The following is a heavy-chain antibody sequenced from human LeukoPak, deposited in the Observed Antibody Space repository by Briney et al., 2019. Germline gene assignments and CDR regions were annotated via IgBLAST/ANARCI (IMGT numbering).Heavy chain of an antibody. Sequence: ASVKVSCKASGYIFTNYGITGVRQAPGQGLEWMGWMNPNSGNTGYAQKFQGRVTITRNTSISTAYMELSSLRSEDTAVYYCARRGYCSGGSCYSLSAFDIWGQGTMVTVSS. D-gene: IGHD2-15*01. V-gene: IGHV1-8*03. J-gene: IGHJ3*02. CDR3: ARRGYCSGGSCYSLSAFDI. CDR2: MNPNSGNT. CDR1: GYIFTNYG.